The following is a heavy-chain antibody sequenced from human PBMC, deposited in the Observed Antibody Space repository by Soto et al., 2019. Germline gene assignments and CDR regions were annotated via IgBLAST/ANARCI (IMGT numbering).Heavy chain of an antibody. V-gene: IGHV1-46*01. CDR2: INPNGGST. J-gene: IGHJ3*02. Sequence: ASVKVSCKASGYTFTSYYMHWVRQAPGQGLEWMGRINPNGGSTSYAQKFQGRVTMTTDTSTSTAYMELRSLRSDDTAVYYCARGTRPPYPSGGADAFDIWGQGTMVTVSS. CDR1: GYTFTSYY. CDR3: ARGTRPPYPSGGADAFDI. D-gene: IGHD3-16*01.